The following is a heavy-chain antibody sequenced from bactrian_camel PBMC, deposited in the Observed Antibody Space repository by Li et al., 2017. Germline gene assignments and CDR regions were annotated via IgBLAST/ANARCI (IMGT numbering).Heavy chain of an antibody. CDR2: ISSDGSP. J-gene: IGHJ6*01. D-gene: IGHD4*01. V-gene: IGHV3S63*01. CDR3: AARSSRGTFYSVPECSGIFGS. CDR1: GLSYDDHA. Sequence: HVQLVESGGGSVQAGGSLRLSCTASGLSYDDHAMGWYRLGPGNECELVSSISSDGSPYYLESVKGRFTISRDVAEDKLYLQMDNLQPEDTGMYFCAARSSRGTFYSVPECSGIFGSSGQGTQVTVS.